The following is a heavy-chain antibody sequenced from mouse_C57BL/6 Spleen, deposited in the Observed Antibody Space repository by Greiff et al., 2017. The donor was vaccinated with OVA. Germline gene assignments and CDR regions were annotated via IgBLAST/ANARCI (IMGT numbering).Heavy chain of an antibody. CDR1: GYSITSGYY. V-gene: IGHV3-6*01. CDR3: ARGDYDYIYWYFDV. D-gene: IGHD2-4*01. CDR2: ISYDGSN. J-gene: IGHJ1*03. Sequence: EVKLMESGPGLVKPSQSLSLTCSVTGYSITSGYYWNWIRQFPGNKLEWMGYISYDGSNNYNPSLKNRISITRDTSKNQFFLKLNSVTTEDTATYYCARGDYDYIYWYFDVWGTGTTVTVSS.